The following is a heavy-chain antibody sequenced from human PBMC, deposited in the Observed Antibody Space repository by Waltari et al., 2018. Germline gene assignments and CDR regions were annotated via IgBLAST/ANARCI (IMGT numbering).Heavy chain of an antibody. CDR3: AKEGGSYYWDYYYYGMDV. CDR1: GFTFSSYA. J-gene: IGHJ6*02. D-gene: IGHD1-26*01. Sequence: EVQLLESGGGLVQPGGSLRLSCAASGFTFSSYARSWVRQAQGKGLEWVSAIRGSGCSTYYADSVKGRFTISRDNSKNTLYLQINSLRAEDTAVYYCAKEGGSYYWDYYYYGMDVWGQGTTVTVSS. V-gene: IGHV3-23*01. CDR2: IRGSGCST.